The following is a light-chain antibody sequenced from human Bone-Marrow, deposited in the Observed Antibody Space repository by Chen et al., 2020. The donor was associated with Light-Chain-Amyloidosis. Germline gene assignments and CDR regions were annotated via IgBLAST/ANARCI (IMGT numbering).Light chain of an antibody. CDR1: DLQTRS. Sequence: SYELTQPPSVSVPRGQTARITCSGDDLQTRSADWYQRKPGQAPVLVINRDTERPSGISERFLGSSSGTTATLTISGVQAEDEADYHCQSADSSGTYEVIFGGGTKLTVL. J-gene: IGLJ2*01. CDR2: RDT. V-gene: IGLV3-25*03. CDR3: QSADSSGTYEVI.